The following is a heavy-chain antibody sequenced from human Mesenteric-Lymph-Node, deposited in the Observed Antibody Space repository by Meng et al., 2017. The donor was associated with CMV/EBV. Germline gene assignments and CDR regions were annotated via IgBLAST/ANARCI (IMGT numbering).Heavy chain of an antibody. CDR2: VYYSGNT. CDR1: GGSISSYY. D-gene: IGHD3-3*01. CDR3: ARRGTYYDFWSGYYTVPYGMDV. V-gene: IGHV4-59*01. Sequence: SETLSLTCTVSGGSISSYYWSWIRQPPGKGLEWIGYVYYSGNTIYNPSFESRVTIAVDMSKNHFSLTLTSLTAADTAVYYCARRGTYYDFWSGYYTVPYGMDVWGQGTTVTVSS. J-gene: IGHJ6*02.